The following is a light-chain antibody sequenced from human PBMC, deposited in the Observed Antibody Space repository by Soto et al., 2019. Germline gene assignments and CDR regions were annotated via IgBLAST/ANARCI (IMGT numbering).Light chain of an antibody. CDR1: SSDVGGYNY. V-gene: IGLV2-14*01. CDR2: DVS. J-gene: IGLJ1*01. Sequence: QSALTQPASVSGSPGQSITISCTGTSSDVGGYNYVSRYQQHPGKAPKLMIYDVSNRPSGVSNRFSGSKSGNTASLTVSGLQAEDEADYYCSSYAGSNNYVFGTGTKVTVL. CDR3: SSYAGSNNYV.